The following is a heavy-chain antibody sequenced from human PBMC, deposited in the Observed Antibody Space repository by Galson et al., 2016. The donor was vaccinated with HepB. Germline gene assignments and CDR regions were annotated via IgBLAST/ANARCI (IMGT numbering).Heavy chain of an antibody. V-gene: IGHV4-59*01. CDR1: SGAIGSYY. CDR3: ARGLVQGSWSPTHPFDL. J-gene: IGHJ3*01. CDR2: RTSGGSI. D-gene: IGHD6-13*01. Sequence: ETLSLTCTVSSGAIGSYYWSWIRHLPGKGLEWIGCRTSGGSINYNPSLKSRVSMSIDTSKNQFSLNVASVTAADSALYYCARGLVQGSWSPTHPFDLWGQGTMVTVSS.